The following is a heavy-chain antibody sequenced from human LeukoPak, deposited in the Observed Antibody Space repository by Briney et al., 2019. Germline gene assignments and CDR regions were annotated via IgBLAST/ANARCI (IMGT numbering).Heavy chain of an antibody. Sequence: ETLSLTCAVYGGSFSGYYWSWIRQPPGKGLEWVSAISGSGGSTYYADSVKGRFTISRDNSKNTLYLQMNSLRAEDTAVYYCAKGSGTGYGDYFAYWGQGTLVTVSS. CDR1: GGSFSGYY. D-gene: IGHD1-26*01. V-gene: IGHV3-23*01. J-gene: IGHJ4*02. CDR3: AKGSGTGYGDYFAY. CDR2: ISGSGGST.